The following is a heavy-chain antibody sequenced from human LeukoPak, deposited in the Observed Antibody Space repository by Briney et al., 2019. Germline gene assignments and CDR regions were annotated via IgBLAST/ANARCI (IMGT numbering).Heavy chain of an antibody. CDR1: GYTFTGYY. D-gene: IGHD4-11*01. CDR2: INPNRGGT. J-gene: IGHJ6*03. CDR3: ARSYSNYGRGYYYYYMDV. Sequence: ASVKVSCKASGYTFTGYYMHWVRQAPGQGLEWMGWINPNRGGTNYAQKFQGRVTMTRDTSISTAHMELSRLRSDDTAVYYCARSYSNYGRGYYYYYMDVWGKGTTVTVSS. V-gene: IGHV1-2*02.